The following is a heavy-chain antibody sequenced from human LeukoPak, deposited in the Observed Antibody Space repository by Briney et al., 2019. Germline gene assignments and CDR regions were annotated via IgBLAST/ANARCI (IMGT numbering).Heavy chain of an antibody. CDR3: ARDPSGWYFVDY. Sequence: GGSLRLSCAASGFTFSSYSMNWVRQAPGKGLEWVSSISSSSSYIYYADSVRGRFTISRDNAKNSLYLQMNSLRAEDTAVYYCARDPSGWYFVDYWGQGTLVTVSS. CDR1: GFTFSSYS. V-gene: IGHV3-21*01. CDR2: ISSSSSYI. J-gene: IGHJ4*02. D-gene: IGHD6-19*01.